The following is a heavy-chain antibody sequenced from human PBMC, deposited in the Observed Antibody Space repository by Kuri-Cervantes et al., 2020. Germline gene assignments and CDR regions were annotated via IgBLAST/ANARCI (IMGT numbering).Heavy chain of an antibody. D-gene: IGHD3-3*01. V-gene: IGHV1-3*01. Sequence: ASVKVSCKASGYTFSSYAMHWVRQAPGQRLEWMGWINAGNGNTKYSQKFQGRVTITADESTSTAYMELSSLRSEDTAVYYCACFVEGDAFDIWGQGTMVTVSS. J-gene: IGHJ3*02. CDR1: GYTFSSYA. CDR2: INAGNGNT. CDR3: ACFVEGDAFDI.